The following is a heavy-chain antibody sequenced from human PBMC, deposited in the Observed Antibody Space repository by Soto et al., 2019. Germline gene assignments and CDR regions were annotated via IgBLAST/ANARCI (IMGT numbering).Heavy chain of an antibody. V-gene: IGHV3-21*01. CDR3: ARAVTMVRGVIGWVDY. CDR2: ISSSSSYI. Sequence: GGSLRLSCAASGFTFSSYSMNWVRQAPGKGLEWFSSISSSSSYIYYADSVKGRFTISRDNAKNSLYLQMNSLRAEDTVVYYCARAVTMVRGVIGWVDYWGQGTLVTVSS. J-gene: IGHJ4*02. CDR1: GFTFSSYS. D-gene: IGHD3-10*01.